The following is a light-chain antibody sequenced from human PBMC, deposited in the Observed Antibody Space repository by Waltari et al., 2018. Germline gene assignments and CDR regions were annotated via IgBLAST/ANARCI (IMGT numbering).Light chain of an antibody. V-gene: IGKV3-11*01. CDR3: QQRRNWPCT. Sequence: DIVLTQSPATLSLSPGERATLSCRASQGVSSYLAWYQQRPGPAPRLLIYDASNWATSSPARFSGSRAGADFTLTISSLEPGDFAVYDCQQRRNWPCTFGQGTKVEIK. J-gene: IGKJ1*01. CDR2: DAS. CDR1: QGVSSY.